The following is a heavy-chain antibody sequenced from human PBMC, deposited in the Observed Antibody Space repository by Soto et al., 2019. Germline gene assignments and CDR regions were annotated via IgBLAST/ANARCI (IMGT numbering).Heavy chain of an antibody. D-gene: IGHD1-26*01. V-gene: IGHV4-59*01. CDR2: IYYSGST. Sequence: PSETLSLTCTVSGGSISSYYWSWIRQPPGTGLEWIGYIYYSGSTNYNPSLKSRVTISVDTSKNQFSLKLSSVTAADTAVYYCARGTGDSGIDYWGQGTLVTVSS. CDR1: GGSISSYY. CDR3: ARGTGDSGIDY. J-gene: IGHJ4*02.